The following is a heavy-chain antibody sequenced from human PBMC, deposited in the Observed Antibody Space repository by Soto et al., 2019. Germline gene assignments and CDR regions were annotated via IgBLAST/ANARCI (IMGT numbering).Heavy chain of an antibody. J-gene: IGHJ4*02. CDR3: AINYYDSSGYLY. Sequence: WASVKVSCKTSGHTLINYYMHWVRQAPGQGLDWLGKIDPSGNGTSYAERFQGRITLTSDTSTKTVYVELSSLRSEDTAIYHCAINYYDSSGYLYWGQGTLVTVSS. V-gene: IGHV1-46*01. D-gene: IGHD3-22*01. CDR1: GHTLINYY. CDR2: IDPSGNGT.